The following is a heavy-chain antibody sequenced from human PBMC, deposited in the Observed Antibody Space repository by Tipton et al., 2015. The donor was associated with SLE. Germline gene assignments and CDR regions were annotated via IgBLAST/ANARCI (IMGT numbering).Heavy chain of an antibody. D-gene: IGHD1-26*01. CDR1: GGSFSGYY. J-gene: IGHJ6*03. Sequence: TLSLTCAVYGGSFSGYYWSWIRQPPGKGLEWIGEINHSGSTNYNPSLKSRVTISVDTSKNQFSLKLRSVTAADTAVYFCARVSGSYLYYYYYYYMDVWGKGTTVPVSS. CDR2: INHSGST. CDR3: ARVSGSYLYYYYYYYMDV. V-gene: IGHV4-34*01.